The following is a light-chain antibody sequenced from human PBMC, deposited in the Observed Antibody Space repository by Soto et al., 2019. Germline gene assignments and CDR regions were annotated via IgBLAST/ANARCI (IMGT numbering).Light chain of an antibody. CDR2: GAS. CDR1: QSVSSS. J-gene: IGKJ4*01. V-gene: IGKV3-15*01. CDR3: QQCYNWPIT. Sequence: EIVMTQSPATLSVSPGERATLSCRASQSVSSSLAWYQQKPGQAPRLLIYGASTRATGVPARFSGSGSGTEFALTISSLQSEDFAVYYCQQCYNWPITFGGGTKVEIK.